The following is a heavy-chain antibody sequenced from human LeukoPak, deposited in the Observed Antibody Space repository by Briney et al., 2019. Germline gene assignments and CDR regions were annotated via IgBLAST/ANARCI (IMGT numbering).Heavy chain of an antibody. CDR2: ISSSGSTI. J-gene: IGHJ4*02. CDR1: GFTFNSYE. V-gene: IGHV3-48*03. CDR3: ARVGMWQGRVFDY. Sequence: GGSLRLSCAASGFTFNSYEMNWVRQPPGKGLEWVSYISSSGSTIYYAEFVKGRFTIPRDNAKNSLYLQMNSLRAEDTAVYYCARVGMWQGRVFDYWGQGTLVTVSS. D-gene: IGHD2-21*01.